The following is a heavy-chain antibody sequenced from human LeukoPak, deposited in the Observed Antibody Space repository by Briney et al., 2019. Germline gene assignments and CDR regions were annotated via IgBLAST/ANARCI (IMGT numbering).Heavy chain of an antibody. CDR2: IWYDGSNK. V-gene: IGHV3-33*01. Sequence: PGGSLRLSCAASGFTFSSYGMHWVRQAPGKGLEWVAVIWYDGSNKYYADSVKGRFTISRDNSKNTLYLQMNSLRAEDTAVYYCARVGVYGGIRGAFDVWGQGTMVTVSS. D-gene: IGHD4-23*01. CDR1: GFTFSSYG. CDR3: ARVGVYGGIRGAFDV. J-gene: IGHJ3*01.